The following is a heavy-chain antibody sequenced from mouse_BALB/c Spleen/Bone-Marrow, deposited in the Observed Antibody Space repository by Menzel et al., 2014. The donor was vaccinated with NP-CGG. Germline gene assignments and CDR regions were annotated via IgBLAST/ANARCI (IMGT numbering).Heavy chain of an antibody. CDR2: IWGDGST. CDR1: GFSLXSYG. Sequence: QVQLQQSGPGLVAPSQSLSITCTVSGFSLXSYGVSWVRQPPGKGLEWLGVIWGDGSTNYHSALISRLSISKDNSKSXVFLKLNSLQTDDTATYYCAKQGLPDWYFDVWGAGTTVTVSS. V-gene: IGHV2-3*01. D-gene: IGHD3-1*01. CDR3: AKQGLPDWYFDV. J-gene: IGHJ1*01.